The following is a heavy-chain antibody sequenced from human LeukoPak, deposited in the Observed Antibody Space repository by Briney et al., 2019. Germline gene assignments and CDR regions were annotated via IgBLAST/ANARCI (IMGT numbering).Heavy chain of an antibody. CDR3: ASGGVNIVGATVEDY. J-gene: IGHJ4*02. CDR2: IHPSGRL. V-gene: IGHV4-31*03. CDR1: GASFSSGDQY. Sequence: SETLSLTCTVSGASFSSGDQYWNWIRQSPGKGLEWIGSIHPSGRLYNNPSLESRVTISIDTSKNQFSLKLSSVTAADTAVYYCASGGVNIVGATVEDYWGQGTLVTVSS. D-gene: IGHD1-26*01.